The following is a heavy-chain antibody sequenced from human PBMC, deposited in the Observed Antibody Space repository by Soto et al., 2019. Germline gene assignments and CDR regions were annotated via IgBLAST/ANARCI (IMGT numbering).Heavy chain of an antibody. CDR3: ARDASVLGPIWFGLDP. J-gene: IGHJ5*02. Sequence: PSETLSLTCTVSGDSINSYYWNWIRQPPGKGLEWIGHIYYSGSTNYNPSLKSRVSISVDTSKNQFSLKLTSVTTADTAVYYCARDASVLGPIWFGLDPWGQGTLVTVSS. CDR2: IYYSGST. CDR1: GDSINSYY. D-gene: IGHD3-10*01. V-gene: IGHV4-59*01.